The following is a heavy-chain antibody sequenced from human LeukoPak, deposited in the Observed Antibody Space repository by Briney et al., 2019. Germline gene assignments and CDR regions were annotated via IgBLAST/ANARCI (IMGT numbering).Heavy chain of an antibody. Sequence: GGSLRLSCAASGFTFSSYAMSWVRQAPGKGLEWVPAISGSGGSTYYADSVKGRFTISRDNSKNTLYLQMNSLRAEDTSVYYCAKGRGQVVITSLDYWGQGTLVTVSS. D-gene: IGHD3-22*01. J-gene: IGHJ4*02. CDR1: GFTFSSYA. CDR3: AKGRGQVVITSLDY. V-gene: IGHV3-23*01. CDR2: ISGSGGST.